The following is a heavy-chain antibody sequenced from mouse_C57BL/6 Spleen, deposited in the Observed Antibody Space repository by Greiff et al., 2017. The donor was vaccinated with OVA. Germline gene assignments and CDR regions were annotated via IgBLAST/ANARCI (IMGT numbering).Heavy chain of an antibody. Sequence: QVQLKQPGAELVMPGASVKLSCKASGYTFTSYWMHWVKQRPGQGLEWIGEIDPSDSYTNYNQKFKGKSTLTVDKSSSTAYMQLSSLTSEDSAVYYGARYYSNYVMDYWGQETSVTVSS. J-gene: IGHJ4*01. CDR3: ARYYSNYVMDY. D-gene: IGHD2-5*01. V-gene: IGHV1-69*01. CDR1: GYTFTSYW. CDR2: IDPSDSYT.